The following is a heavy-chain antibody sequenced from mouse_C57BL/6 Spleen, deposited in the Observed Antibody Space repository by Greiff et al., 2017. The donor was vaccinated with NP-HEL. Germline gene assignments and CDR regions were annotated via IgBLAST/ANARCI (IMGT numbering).Heavy chain of an antibody. V-gene: IGHV5-17*01. J-gene: IGHJ2*01. D-gene: IGHD1-1*01. CDR2: ISSGSSTI. Sequence: EVKLVESGGGLVKPGGSLKLSCAASGFTFSDYGMHWVRQAPEKGLEWVAYISSGSSTIYYADTVKGRFTISRDNAKNTLFLQMTSLRSEDTAMYYCARPITTVVAYYFDYWGQGTTLTVSS. CDR1: GFTFSDYG. CDR3: ARPITTVVAYYFDY.